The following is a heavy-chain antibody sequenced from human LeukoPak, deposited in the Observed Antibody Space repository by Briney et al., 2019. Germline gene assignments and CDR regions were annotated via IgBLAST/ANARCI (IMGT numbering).Heavy chain of an antibody. V-gene: IGHV3-21*04. CDR3: ANRDIVMVITTGSAAQY. CDR2: ISSSSSYI. D-gene: IGHD3-22*01. Sequence: GGSLRLSCAASGFTFSSFTMNWVRQAPGKGLEWVSSISSSSSYIYSADSVKGRFTISRDNARNSLYLQMNSLRAEDTAVYYCANRDIVMVITTGSAAQYWGQGTLVTVSS. J-gene: IGHJ4*02. CDR1: GFTFSSFT.